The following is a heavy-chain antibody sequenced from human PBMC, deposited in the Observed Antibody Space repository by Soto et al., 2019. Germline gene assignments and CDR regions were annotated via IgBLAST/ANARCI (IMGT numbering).Heavy chain of an antibody. D-gene: IGHD2-2*01. V-gene: IGHV4-59*01. CDR3: TRVGSSTREFDP. Sequence: PSETLSLTCTVSGGSISSYFWNWIRQPPGKGLEWIGDIYYTGRTNYNPSLKSRVTMSVDTSKNQFSLNLYSVTAADTAVYYCTRVGSSTREFDPWGQGTLVTVSS. J-gene: IGHJ5*02. CDR2: IYYTGRT. CDR1: GGSISSYF.